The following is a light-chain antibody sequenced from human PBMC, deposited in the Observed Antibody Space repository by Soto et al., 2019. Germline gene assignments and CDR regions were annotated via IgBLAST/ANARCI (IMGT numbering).Light chain of an antibody. CDR2: GAS. CDR1: QSVSSN. CDR3: PQYNNWPRT. V-gene: IGKV3-15*01. Sequence: EIVMTQSPATLSVSPGERATLSCRGSQSVSSNLAWYQQKPGQAPRLLIYGASTRATGIPARFSGSRSGTEFTLTISSLQSEDFAVYYCPQYNNWPRTFGQGTKVEIK. J-gene: IGKJ1*01.